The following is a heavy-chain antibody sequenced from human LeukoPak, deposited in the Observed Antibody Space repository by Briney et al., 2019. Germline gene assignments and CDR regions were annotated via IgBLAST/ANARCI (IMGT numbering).Heavy chain of an antibody. CDR1: GFTFSSYS. CDR2: IYYSGST. D-gene: IGHD3-3*01. Sequence: GSLRLSCAASGFTFSSYSMNWVRQPPGKGLEWIGSIYYSGSTYYNPSLKSRVTISVDKSKNQFSLKLSSVTAADTAVYYCARVDDFWSGYYFDFWGQGTLVTVSS. J-gene: IGHJ4*02. CDR3: ARVDDFWSGYYFDF. V-gene: IGHV4-39*07.